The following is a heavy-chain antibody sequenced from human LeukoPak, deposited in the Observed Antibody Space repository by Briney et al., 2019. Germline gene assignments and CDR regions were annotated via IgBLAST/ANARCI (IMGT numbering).Heavy chain of an antibody. Sequence: PGGSLRLSCVASDFTFDFYCMTWVRQAPGKGLEWLANILPDGSQKYYVDSVKGRFTISRDNPKNSLYLQINNLRAEDTAVYYCGRLAHNAWYAIDFWGQGTLVTVSS. CDR2: ILPDGSQK. V-gene: IGHV3-7*01. J-gene: IGHJ4*02. CDR3: GRLAHNAWYAIDF. CDR1: DFTFDFYC. D-gene: IGHD2-2*01.